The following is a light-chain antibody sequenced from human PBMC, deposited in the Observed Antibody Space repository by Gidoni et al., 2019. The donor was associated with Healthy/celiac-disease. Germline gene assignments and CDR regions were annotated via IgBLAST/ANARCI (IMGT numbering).Light chain of an antibody. CDR2: WAS. J-gene: IGKJ1*01. Sequence: DIVMNQSHDSLAVSLGERATINCKSSQSVLYSSNNKNYLAWYQQKPGQPPKLLIYWASTRESGVPDRFSGSGSGTDFTLTISSLQAEDVAVYYCQQYYSTPLTFGQXTKVEIK. CDR1: QSVLYSSNNKNY. V-gene: IGKV4-1*01. CDR3: QQYYSTPLT.